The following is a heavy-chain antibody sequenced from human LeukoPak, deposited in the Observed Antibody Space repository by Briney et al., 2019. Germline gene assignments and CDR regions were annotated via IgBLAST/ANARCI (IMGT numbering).Heavy chain of an antibody. D-gene: IGHD3-22*01. CDR2: ISWNSGNI. J-gene: IGHJ4*02. CDR1: GFTFDDYA. V-gene: IGHV3-9*01. Sequence: GVSLRLSCAASGFTFDDYAMHWVRQAPGKGLEWVSGISWNSGNIGYADSVKGRFTISRDNAKNSLYLQMNSLRAEDTALYYCAKDSLYYYASTGYFDYWGQGTLVTVSS. CDR3: AKDSLYYYASTGYFDY.